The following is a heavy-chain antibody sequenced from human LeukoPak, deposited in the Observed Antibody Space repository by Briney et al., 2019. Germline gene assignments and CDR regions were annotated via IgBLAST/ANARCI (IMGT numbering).Heavy chain of an antibody. CDR1: GFTVSSNY. CDR3: ASRDKGYYYGMDV. D-gene: IGHD5-24*01. V-gene: IGHV3-66*01. Sequence: GGSLRLSCAASGFTVSSNYMSWVRQAPGKGLERVSLLYSGGSTYYADSVKGRFTISRDNSKNTLYLQMNSLRAEDTAVCYCASRDKGYYYGMDVWGQGTTVTVSS. J-gene: IGHJ6*02. CDR2: LYSGGST.